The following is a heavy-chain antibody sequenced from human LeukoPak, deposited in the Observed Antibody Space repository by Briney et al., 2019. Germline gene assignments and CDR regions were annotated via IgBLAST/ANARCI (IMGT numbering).Heavy chain of an antibody. CDR2: ISGSGGST. CDR3: AKELGAMIVVASPFDY. V-gene: IGHV3-23*01. CDR1: GFTISSYA. J-gene: IGHJ4*02. D-gene: IGHD3-22*01. Sequence: GGSLRLSCAAAGFTISSYAMSWVRQAPGKGLEWVSAISGSGGSTYYADSVKGRFTISRDNSKNTLYLQMNSLRAEDTAVYYSAKELGAMIVVASPFDYWGQGTLVTVSS.